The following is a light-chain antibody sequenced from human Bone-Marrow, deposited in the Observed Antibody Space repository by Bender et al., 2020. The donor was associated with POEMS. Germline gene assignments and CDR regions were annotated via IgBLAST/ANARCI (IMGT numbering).Light chain of an antibody. CDR1: ALSKQY. J-gene: IGLJ2*01. V-gene: IGLV3-25*03. CDR3: QSADSSGTPVV. CDR2: KDS. Sequence: SSELTQPPSVSVSPGQTAKITCSGDALSKQYAYWYQQKPGQAPVLVIYKDSERPSGIPERFSGSSSGTTVTLTISGVQAEDEADYYCQSADSSGTPVVFGGGTKLTVL.